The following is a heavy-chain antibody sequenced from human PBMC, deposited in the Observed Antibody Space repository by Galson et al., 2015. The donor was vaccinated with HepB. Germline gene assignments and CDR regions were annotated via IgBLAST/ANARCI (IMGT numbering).Heavy chain of an antibody. CDR2: IYSGGST. Sequence: SLRLSCAASGFTVSSNYMSWVRQAPGKGLEWVSVIYSGGSTYYADSVKGRFTISRDNSKNTLYLQMNSLRAEDTAVYYCARALSGEWSFDYWGQGTLVTVSS. D-gene: IGHD3-3*01. J-gene: IGHJ4*02. CDR1: GFTVSSNY. V-gene: IGHV3-53*01. CDR3: ARALSGEWSFDY.